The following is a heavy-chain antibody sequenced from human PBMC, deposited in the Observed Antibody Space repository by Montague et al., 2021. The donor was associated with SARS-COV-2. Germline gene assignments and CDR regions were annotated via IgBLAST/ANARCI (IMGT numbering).Heavy chain of an antibody. D-gene: IGHD3-22*01. CDR1: GVVELRRRSD. Sequence: SETLSLTCTVSGVVELRRRSDEHTSELQSHNELVCSLRLEKKESTYYNPSLKSRVTISVDTSKNQFSLKLSSVTAADTAVYYCARGWFSPMIVVVIRGPFDYGGQGTLVNVSS. CDR3: ARGWFSPMIVVVIRGPFDY. V-gene: IGHV4-39*07. J-gene: IGHJ4*02. CDR2: LEKKEST.